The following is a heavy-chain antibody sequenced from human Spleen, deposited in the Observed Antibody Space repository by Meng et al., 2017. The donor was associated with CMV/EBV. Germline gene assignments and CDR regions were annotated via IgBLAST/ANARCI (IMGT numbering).Heavy chain of an antibody. CDR2: ISGSGGST. J-gene: IGHJ4*02. Sequence: EVQLLESGGGLVQPGGSLRLSCAASGFTFSSYAMSWVRQAPGKGLEWVSAISGSGGSTYYADSVKGRFTISRDNSKNTLYLQMNSLRAEDTAVYYCAKGTVRIAAAGPNLDYWGQGTLVTVAS. D-gene: IGHD6-13*01. V-gene: IGHV3-23*01. CDR1: GFTFSSYA. CDR3: AKGTVRIAAAGPNLDY.